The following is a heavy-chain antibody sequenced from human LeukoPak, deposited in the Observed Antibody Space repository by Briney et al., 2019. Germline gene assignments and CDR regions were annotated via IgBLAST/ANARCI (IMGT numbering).Heavy chain of an antibody. J-gene: IGHJ5*02. D-gene: IGHD3-10*01. Sequence: AASVKVSCKASGGTFSSYAISWVRQAPGQGLEWMGGIIPIFGTANYAQKFQGRVTITADESTSTAYMELSSLRSEDTAVYYCASVIWDRGHRGTGSTPDSSPWGQGTLVTVSS. CDR3: ASVIWDRGHRGTGSTPDSSP. CDR2: IIPIFGTA. CDR1: GGTFSSYA. V-gene: IGHV1-69*13.